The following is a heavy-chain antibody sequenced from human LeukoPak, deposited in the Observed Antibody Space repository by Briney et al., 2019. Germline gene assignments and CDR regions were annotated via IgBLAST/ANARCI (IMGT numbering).Heavy chain of an antibody. D-gene: IGHD1-26*01. CDR2: IYTSGST. CDR1: GGSISSGSYY. CDR3: AREPVGATAPFDY. V-gene: IGHV4-61*02. Sequence: SQTLSLTCTVSGGSISSGSYYWSWIRQPAGKGLVWIGRIYTSGSTNYNPSLKSRVTISVDTSKNQFSLKLSSVTAADTAVYYCAREPVGATAPFDYWGQGTLVTVSS. J-gene: IGHJ4*02.